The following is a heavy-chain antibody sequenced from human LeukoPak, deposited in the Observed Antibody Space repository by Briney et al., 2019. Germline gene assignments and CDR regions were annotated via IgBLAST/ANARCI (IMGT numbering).Heavy chain of an antibody. CDR1: GGTFSSYA. Sequence: SVTVSCKASGGTFSSYAISWVRQAPGQGLEWMGRIIPILGIANYAQKFQGRVTITADRSTTTAYMELSSLRSEDTAVYYCARASRTGDVVNYWGQGTLVTVSS. CDR2: IIPILGIA. J-gene: IGHJ4*02. CDR3: ARASRTGDVVNY. D-gene: IGHD2-15*01. V-gene: IGHV1-69*04.